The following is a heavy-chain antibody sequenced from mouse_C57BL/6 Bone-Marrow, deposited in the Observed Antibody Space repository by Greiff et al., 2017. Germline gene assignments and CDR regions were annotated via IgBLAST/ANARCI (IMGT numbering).Heavy chain of an antibody. CDR2: MHPNGGSP. CDR3: ARSYGYDDYTMYD. CDR1: GYTFTNYW. J-gene: IGHJ4*01. Sequence: QVQLQQPGAELVKPGASVTLSCKASGYTFTNYWMHWVKQRPGQGLEWIGMMHPNGGSPDYNEKFKSEATLSVDKSSRTAYMELSSLTSEDSEVYYWARSYGYDDYTMYDWGQGSSVTGAS. D-gene: IGHD2-2*01. V-gene: IGHV1-64*01.